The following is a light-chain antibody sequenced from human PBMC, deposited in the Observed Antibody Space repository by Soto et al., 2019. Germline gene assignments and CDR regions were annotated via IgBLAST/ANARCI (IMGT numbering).Light chain of an antibody. CDR2: GAS. J-gene: IGKJ5*01. V-gene: IGKV3-20*01. CDR1: QSVSSIY. Sequence: EIVLTQSPGTLSLSPGERATLSCRASQSVSSIYFAWYQQKPGQAPRLLIYGASSRATGIPDRFSGSGSGKDFTLTISRLEPEDFAVYYCQQFGTSPPSTVGQGTRLEIK. CDR3: QQFGTSPPST.